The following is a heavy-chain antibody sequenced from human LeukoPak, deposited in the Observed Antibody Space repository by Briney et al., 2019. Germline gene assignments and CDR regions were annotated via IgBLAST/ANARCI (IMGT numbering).Heavy chain of an antibody. V-gene: IGHV1-69*05. D-gene: IGHD1-26*01. CDR1: GGTFSSYA. Sequence: ASVKVSCKASGGTFSSYAISWVRHAPGQGLEWMGGIIPIFGTANYAQKFQGRVTITTDESTSTAYMELSSLRSEDTAVYYCARDSDRPSGGAGGYYYYMDVWGKGTTVTVSS. CDR2: IIPIFGTA. J-gene: IGHJ6*03. CDR3: ARDSDRPSGGAGGYYYYMDV.